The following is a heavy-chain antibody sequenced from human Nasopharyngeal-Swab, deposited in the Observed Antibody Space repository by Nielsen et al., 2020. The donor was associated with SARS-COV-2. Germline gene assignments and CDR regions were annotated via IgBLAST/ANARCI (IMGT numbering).Heavy chain of an antibody. CDR2: ISGSGGST. CDR1: GFTFISYA. D-gene: IGHD3-10*01. Sequence: GESLKISCAASGFTFISYAMSWVRQAPGKGLEWVSAISGSGGSTYYADSVKGRFTISRDNSKNTLYLQMNSLRAEDTAVYYCAKDGGPSITMVRGVMVAHYWGQGTLVTVSS. J-gene: IGHJ4*02. V-gene: IGHV3-23*01. CDR3: AKDGGPSITMVRGVMVAHY.